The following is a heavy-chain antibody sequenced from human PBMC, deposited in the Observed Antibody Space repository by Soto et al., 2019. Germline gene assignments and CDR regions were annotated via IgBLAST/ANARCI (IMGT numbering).Heavy chain of an antibody. V-gene: IGHV3-33*08. CDR1: GFTFSSYG. CDR3: VLVYSPPVTSSLL. Sequence: PGGSLRLSCAASGFTFSSYGMHWVRQAPGKGLEWVAVIWYDGSNKYYADSVKGRFTISRDNSKNTLYLQMNSLRAEDTAVYYFVLVYSPPVTSSLLWGQALLVS. D-gene: IGHD4-17*01. J-gene: IGHJ4*02. CDR2: IWYDGSNK.